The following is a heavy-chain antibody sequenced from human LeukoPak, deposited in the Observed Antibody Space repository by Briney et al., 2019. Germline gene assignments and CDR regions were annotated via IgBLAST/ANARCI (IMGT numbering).Heavy chain of an antibody. D-gene: IGHD2-2*01. CDR2: IYRSGST. CDR3: ARVDGTTNCITP. V-gene: IGHV4-38-2*02. J-gene: IGHJ5*02. CDR1: GYSISSGYY. Sequence: PSETLSLTCTVSGYSISSGYYWGWIRQPPGKGLEWIGNIYRSGSTYYSPSLKSRVTISVDTSKNQFSLKLSSVTAADTAVYYCARVDGTTNCITPWGQGTLVTVSS.